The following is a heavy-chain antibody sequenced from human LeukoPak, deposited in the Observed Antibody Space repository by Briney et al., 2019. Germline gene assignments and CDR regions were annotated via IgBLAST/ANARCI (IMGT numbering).Heavy chain of an antibody. CDR2: IRSKANSYAT. Sequence: LPGGSLRLSCAASGFTFSGSAMHWVRQASGKGLEWVGRIRSKANSYATAYAASVKGRFTISRDDSKNTAYLQMNSLKTEDTAVYYCTSTAYDFWSGYVLYWGQGTLVTVSS. CDR1: GFTFSGSA. J-gene: IGHJ4*02. CDR3: TSTAYDFWSGYVLY. V-gene: IGHV3-73*01. D-gene: IGHD3-3*01.